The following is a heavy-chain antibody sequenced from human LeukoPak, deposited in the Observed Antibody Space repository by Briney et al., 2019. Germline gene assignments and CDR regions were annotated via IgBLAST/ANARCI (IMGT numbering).Heavy chain of an antibody. CDR3: AKSFGGRNYYDSSGYYYLDY. J-gene: IGHJ4*02. Sequence: GGSLRLSCAASGFTFNSYAMSWVRQAPGKGLEWVSAIVGDTVTFYTDSVKGRFTISRDNSKNTLYLQMNSLRAEDTAVYYCAKSFGGRNYYDSSGYYYLDYWGQGTLVTVSS. D-gene: IGHD3-22*01. V-gene: IGHV3-23*01. CDR2: IVGDTVT. CDR1: GFTFNSYA.